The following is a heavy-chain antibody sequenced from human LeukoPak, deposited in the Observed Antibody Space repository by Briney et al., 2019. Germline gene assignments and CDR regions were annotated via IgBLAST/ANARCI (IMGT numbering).Heavy chain of an antibody. J-gene: IGHJ4*02. Sequence: GSLRLSWVASGFSFNNYRMTWIRQPPGKGLEWIGEINHSGSTNYNPSLKSRVTISVDTSKNQFSLKLSSVTAADTAVYYCADSSGYYQSLRYWGQGTLVTVSS. CDR3: ADSSGYYQSLRY. CDR2: INHSGST. V-gene: IGHV4-34*08. CDR1: GFSFNNYR. D-gene: IGHD3-22*01.